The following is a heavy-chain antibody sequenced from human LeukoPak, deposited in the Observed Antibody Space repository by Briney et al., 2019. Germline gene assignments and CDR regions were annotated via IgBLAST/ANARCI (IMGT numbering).Heavy chain of an antibody. V-gene: IGHV3-11*01. Sequence: GGSLRLSCAASGFTFSDYYMSWIRQAPGKGLEWVSYISSSGSTIYYADSVKGRFTISRDNAKNSLYLQMNSLRAEDTAVYYCAKEGYYYDSSGYRMDYFDYWGQGTLVTVSS. J-gene: IGHJ4*02. D-gene: IGHD3-22*01. CDR2: ISSSGSTI. CDR3: AKEGYYYDSSGYRMDYFDY. CDR1: GFTFSDYY.